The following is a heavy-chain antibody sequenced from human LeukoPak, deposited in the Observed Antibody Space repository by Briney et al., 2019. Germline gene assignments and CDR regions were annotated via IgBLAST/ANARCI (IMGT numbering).Heavy chain of an antibody. V-gene: IGHV3-20*04. J-gene: IGHJ6*03. CDR2: INWNGSGA. Sequence: PGGSLRLSCAASGFTFDDYGMSWVRQVPGKGLEWVSGINWNGSGAGYADSVKGRFTISRDNAKNSLYLQMNSLRAEDTALYYCARLTARYYYYYYMDVWGKGTTVTVSS. CDR1: GFTFDDYG. CDR3: ARLTARYYYYYYMDV.